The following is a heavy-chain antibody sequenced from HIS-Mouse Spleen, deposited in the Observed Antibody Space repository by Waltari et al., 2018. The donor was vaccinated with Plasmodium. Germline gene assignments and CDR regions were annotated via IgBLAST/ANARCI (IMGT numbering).Heavy chain of an antibody. D-gene: IGHD5-12*01. Sequence: QLQLQESGPGLVKPSETLSLTCTVSGGSISSSSYYWGWIRQPPGKGLEWIGSIYYSGSTYYNPSLKSRVTISVDTSKNQFSLKRSSVTAADTAVYYCARVGRGYSGYDSVVVGYWGQGTLVTVSS. CDR3: ARVGRGYSGYDSVVVGY. V-gene: IGHV4-39*07. CDR2: IYYSGST. CDR1: GGSISSSSYY. J-gene: IGHJ4*02.